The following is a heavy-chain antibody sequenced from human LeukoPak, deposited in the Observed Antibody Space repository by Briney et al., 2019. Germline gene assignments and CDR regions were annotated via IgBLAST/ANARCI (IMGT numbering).Heavy chain of an antibody. CDR2: ISRSGGTT. CDR1: GFTFSSYD. CDR3: AKRGGTESFYYYYYMDV. V-gene: IGHV3-23*01. Sequence: GGSLRLSCAASGFTFSSYDMTWVRQTPGKGREWVALISRSGGTTYYADSVKGRFTISRDNSKNTLYLQMNSLRAEDTAEYYCAKRGGTESFYYYYYMDVWGKGTTVTVSS. D-gene: IGHD2-15*01. J-gene: IGHJ6*03.